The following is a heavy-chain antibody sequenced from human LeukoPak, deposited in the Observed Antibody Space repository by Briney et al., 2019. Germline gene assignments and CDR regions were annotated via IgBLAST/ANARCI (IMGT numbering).Heavy chain of an antibody. CDR1: GFTFSSYW. J-gene: IGHJ4*02. CDR2: IKQDGSEK. D-gene: IGHD3-22*01. CDR3: AKRGVVIRVILVGFHKEAYYFDS. Sequence: GGSLRLSCAASGFTFSSYWLSGVRQAPGKGLEWVANIKQDGSEKYYVDSVKGRFTISRDNAKNSLYLQMNSLRAEDTAVYYCAKRGVVIRVILVGFHKEAYYFDSWGQGALVTVSS. V-gene: IGHV3-7*01.